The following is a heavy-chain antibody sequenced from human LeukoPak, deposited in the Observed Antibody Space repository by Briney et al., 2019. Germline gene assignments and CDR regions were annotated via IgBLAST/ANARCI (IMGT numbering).Heavy chain of an antibody. V-gene: IGHV1-58*01. CDR3: AREGPESRARWWGGDSDDVEASKPFDY. CDR1: GFTFTSSA. J-gene: IGHJ4*02. D-gene: IGHD2-15*01. CDR2: IVVGSGNT. Sequence: SVKVSCKASGFTFTSSAVQWVRQARGQRLEWIGWIVVGSGNTNYAQKFQERVTITRDMSTSTAYMELSSLGSEDTAVYYCAREGPESRARWWGGDSDDVEASKPFDYWGQGTLVTVSS.